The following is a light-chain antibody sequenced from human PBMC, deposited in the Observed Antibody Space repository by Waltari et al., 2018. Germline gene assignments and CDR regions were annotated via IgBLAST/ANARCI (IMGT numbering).Light chain of an antibody. CDR2: DKN. CDR1: SPRSYY. Sequence: SSELTQDPAVSVAMGQTVRITCQGDSPRSYYASWYQQRPGQAPILVIYDKNNRPSGVPYRFSGSSSHNTGSLTITGAQAEDEASYYCHSRDASGVAGSFGGGTKLTVL. J-gene: IGLJ2*01. V-gene: IGLV3-19*01. CDR3: HSRDASGVAGS.